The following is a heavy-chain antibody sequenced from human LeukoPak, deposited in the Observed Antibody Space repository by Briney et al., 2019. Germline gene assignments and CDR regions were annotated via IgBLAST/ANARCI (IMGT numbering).Heavy chain of an antibody. CDR1: GFTFSSEW. D-gene: IGHD5-18*01. J-gene: IGHJ4*02. Sequence: GGSLRLSCAASGFTFSSEWMHWVRQAPGRGLVWISHIDGNGRTTNYADSVKGRFTISRDNAKNSLYLQMNSLRAEDTAVYCCARDWAAMVEWGQGTLVTVSS. CDR3: ARDWAAMVE. V-gene: IGHV3-74*01. CDR2: IDGNGRTT.